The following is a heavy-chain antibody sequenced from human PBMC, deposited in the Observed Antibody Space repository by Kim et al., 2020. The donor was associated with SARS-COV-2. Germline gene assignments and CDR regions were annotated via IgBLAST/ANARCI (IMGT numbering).Heavy chain of an antibody. D-gene: IGHD1-26*01. J-gene: IGHJ4*02. CDR2: ISSSGSAI. CDR3: AGSGSSRTGYFDY. V-gene: IGHV3-11*01. CDR1: GFTFSDYY. Sequence: GGSLRLSCAASGFTFSDYYMSWIRQAPGKGLEWVLYISSSGSAIYYTDSVKGRFTISRDNAKNSLYLQMNSLRAEDTAVYYCAGSGSSRTGYFDYWGQGTLVTVSS.